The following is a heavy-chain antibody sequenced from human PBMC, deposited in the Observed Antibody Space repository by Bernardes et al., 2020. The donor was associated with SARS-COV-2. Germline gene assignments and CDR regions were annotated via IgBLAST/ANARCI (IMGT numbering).Heavy chain of an antibody. CDR1: GFTVGDYA. V-gene: IGHV3-9*01. Sequence: SLSRSCVASGFTVGDYAMHWLRRAPGKGLEWVSGISWDGDNRLYADSVRGRFTISRDNAKNSLYLQMNGLRAEDTAFYYCVKDQVLTMGYWFDPWGPGTLLPVSS. D-gene: IGHD1-1*01. CDR2: ISWDGDNR. CDR3: VKDQVLTMGYWFDP. J-gene: IGHJ5*02.